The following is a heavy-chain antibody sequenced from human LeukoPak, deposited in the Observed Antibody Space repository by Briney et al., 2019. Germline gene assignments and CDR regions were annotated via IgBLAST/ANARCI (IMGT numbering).Heavy chain of an antibody. CDR3: ARDLRMGVHDWFDP. J-gene: IGHJ5*02. CDR1: GFTFSSYW. V-gene: IGHV3-74*01. Sequence: GGSLRLSCAASGFTFSSYWMHWVRQAPGKGLVWVSRIYSDGTSPSYADSVKGRFTISRDNAKNTLYLQMNSLRAEDTALYHCARDLRMGVHDWFDPWGQGTLVTVSS. D-gene: IGHD1-1*01. CDR2: IYSDGTSP.